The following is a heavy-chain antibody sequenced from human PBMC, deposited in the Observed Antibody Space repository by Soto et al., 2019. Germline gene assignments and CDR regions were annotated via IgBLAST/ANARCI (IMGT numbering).Heavy chain of an antibody. J-gene: IGHJ4*02. D-gene: IGHD5-12*01. CDR3: AKYRDGYNLYYFDY. Sequence: SCAASGFTFSSYAMSWVRQAPGKGLEWVSAISGSGGSTYYADSVKGRFTISRDNSKNTLYLQMNSLRAEDTAVYYCAKYRDGYNLYYFDYWGQGTLVTVSS. V-gene: IGHV3-23*01. CDR2: ISGSGGST. CDR1: GFTFSSYA.